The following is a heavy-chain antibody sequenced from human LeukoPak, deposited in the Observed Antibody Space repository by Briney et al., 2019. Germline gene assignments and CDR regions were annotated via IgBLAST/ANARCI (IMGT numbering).Heavy chain of an antibody. V-gene: IGHV3-43*02. CDR2: ISGDGGST. CDR3: AKVLTMIRGKDY. D-gene: IGHD3-10*01. Sequence: GGSLRLSCAASGFTFDDSAMHWVRQAPGKGLEWVSLISGDGGSTYYADSVKGRFTISRDNSKNTLYLQMNSLRAEDTAVYYCAKVLTMIRGKDYWGQGTLVTVSS. J-gene: IGHJ4*02. CDR1: GFTFDDSA.